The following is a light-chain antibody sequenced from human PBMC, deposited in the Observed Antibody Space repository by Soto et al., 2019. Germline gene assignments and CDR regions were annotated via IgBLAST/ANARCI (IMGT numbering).Light chain of an antibody. J-gene: IGLJ3*02. CDR1: SSDVGGYNR. CDR3: SSYTSSDTWV. CDR2: GVS. Sequence: QSALTQPPSVSGSPGQSVTISCTGTSSDVGGYNRVSWYQQPPGTAPKLMISGVSNRPSGVPDRFSGSKSGNTASLTISGLQAEDEADYYCSSYTSSDTWVFGGGTQLTVL. V-gene: IGLV2-18*02.